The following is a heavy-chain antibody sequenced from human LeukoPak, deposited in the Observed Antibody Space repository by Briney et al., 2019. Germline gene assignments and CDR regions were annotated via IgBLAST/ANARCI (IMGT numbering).Heavy chain of an antibody. J-gene: IGHJ3*02. CDR3: ATDRGDYDSSAFDI. D-gene: IGHD5-12*01. Sequence: ASVKVPCKASGYTFTSYDINWVRQATGQGLEWMGWMNPNSGNTGYAQKFQGRVTMTEDTSTDTAYMELSSLRSEDTAVYYCATDRGDYDSSAFDIWGQGTMVTVSS. CDR1: GYTFTSYD. CDR2: MNPNSGNT. V-gene: IGHV1-8*02.